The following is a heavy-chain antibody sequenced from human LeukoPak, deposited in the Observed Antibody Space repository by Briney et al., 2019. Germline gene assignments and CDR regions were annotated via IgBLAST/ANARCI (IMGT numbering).Heavy chain of an antibody. V-gene: IGHV4-39*01. D-gene: IGHD3-10*01. CDR2: IYYSGST. CDR3: ARHLLYDSGSYPFDY. J-gene: IGHJ4*02. Sequence: PSETLSLTCAVSGASISGSGYYWGWIRQPPGKGLEWIGNIYYSGSTYYNASLQSRVTISIDTSKNQFSLKLSSVTAADTAVYYCARHLLYDSGSYPFDYWGQGTLVTVSS. CDR1: GASISGSGYY.